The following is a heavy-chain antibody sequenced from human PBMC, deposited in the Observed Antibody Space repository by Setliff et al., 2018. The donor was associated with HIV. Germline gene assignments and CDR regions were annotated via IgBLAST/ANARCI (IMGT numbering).Heavy chain of an antibody. CDR1: GFTFSSYS. D-gene: IGHD6-19*01. Sequence: GGSLRLSCAASGFTFSSYSMNWVRQAPGKGLEWVSSISSSSSYIYYADSVKGQVTISADKSISTAYLQWSSLKASDTAMYYCAKHLSPGSGWYSKARGMDVWGQGTTVTVSS. V-gene: IGHV3-21*04. CDR2: ISSSSSYI. CDR3: AKHLSPGSGWYSKARGMDV. J-gene: IGHJ6*02.